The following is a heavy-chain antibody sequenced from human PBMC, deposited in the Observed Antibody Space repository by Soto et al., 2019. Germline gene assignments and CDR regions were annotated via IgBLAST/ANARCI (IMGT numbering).Heavy chain of an antibody. D-gene: IGHD4-17*01. CDR1: GYTFTSYH. CDR2: IYPRGGST. Sequence: GASVKVSCKASGYTFTSYHMHWVRQAPGQGLEWMGIIYPRGGSTTYAQKFQGRVTMTTDTSTSTAYMELSSLRSDDTAVYYCARVNLPSDYGYNWFDPWGQGTLVTVSS. J-gene: IGHJ5*02. V-gene: IGHV1-46*01. CDR3: ARVNLPSDYGYNWFDP.